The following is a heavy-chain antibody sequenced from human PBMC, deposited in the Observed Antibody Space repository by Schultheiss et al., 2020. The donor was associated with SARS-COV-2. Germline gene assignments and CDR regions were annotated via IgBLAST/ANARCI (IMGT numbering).Heavy chain of an antibody. V-gene: IGHV3-33*08. Sequence: GGSLRLSCAASGFTFSSYSMHWVRQAPGKGLEWVAVIWYDGSNKYYADSVKGRFTISRDNAKNSLYLQMNSLRAEDTAVYYCARVAGGTYYDFWSGKNWFDPWGQGTLVTVSS. D-gene: IGHD3-3*01. CDR2: IWYDGSNK. CDR1: GFTFSSYS. J-gene: IGHJ5*02. CDR3: ARVAGGTYYDFWSGKNWFDP.